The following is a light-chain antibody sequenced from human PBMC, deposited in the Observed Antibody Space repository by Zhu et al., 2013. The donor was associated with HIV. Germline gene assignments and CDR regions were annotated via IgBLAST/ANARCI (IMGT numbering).Light chain of an antibody. Sequence: QSALAQPASVSGSPGQSITISCTGTSGDIGAYNYVSWYQQRPGKAPKLVISDVSNRPSGVSSRFSGSKSGNTASLAITGLQAEDEADYYCQSYDSTLSGSGVFGGGTKLTVL. J-gene: IGLJ2*01. V-gene: IGLV2-14*03. CDR1: SGDIGAYNY. CDR3: QSYDSTLSGSGV. CDR2: DVS.